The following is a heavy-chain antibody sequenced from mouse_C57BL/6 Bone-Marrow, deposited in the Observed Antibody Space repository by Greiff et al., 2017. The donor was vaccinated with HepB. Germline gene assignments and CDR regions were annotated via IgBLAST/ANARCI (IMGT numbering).Heavy chain of an antibody. V-gene: IGHV1-69*01. CDR1: GYTFPSYW. Sequence: QVQLQQPGAELVIPGASVKLSCKASGYTFPSYWMHWVKQRPGQGLEWIGEIDPSDSYTNYNQKFKGKSTLTVDKSSSTAYMQLSSLTSEDSAVYYCARGPLAYYAMDYWGQGTSVTVSS. CDR3: ARGPLAYYAMDY. CDR2: IDPSDSYT. J-gene: IGHJ4*01.